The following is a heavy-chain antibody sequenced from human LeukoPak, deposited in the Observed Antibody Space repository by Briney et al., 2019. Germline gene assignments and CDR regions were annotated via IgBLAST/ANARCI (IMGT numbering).Heavy chain of an antibody. CDR3: AGGTRGY. J-gene: IGHJ4*02. CDR2: ISWNSGNI. V-gene: IGHV3-9*01. D-gene: IGHD3-10*01. CDR1: GFTFADYA. Sequence: PGGSLRLSCAASGFTFADYAMHWVRQTPGKGLEWVSGISWNSGNIDYADSVKGRFTISRDNAKNSLYLQMNSLRAEDTAVYYCAGGTRGYWGQGTLVTVSS.